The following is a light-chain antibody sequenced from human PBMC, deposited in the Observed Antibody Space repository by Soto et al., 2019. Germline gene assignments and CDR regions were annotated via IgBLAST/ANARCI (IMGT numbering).Light chain of an antibody. CDR3: SSYTSSTTLDVV. Sequence: QSVLTQPASVSGSPGQSITISCPGTSSDVGGHNYVSWYQQHPGTAPKLMIYEVTNRPSGVSNRFSGSKSGNTASLTISGLQAEDEADYYCSSYTSSTTLDVVFGGGTKLTVL. CDR1: SSDVGGHNY. J-gene: IGLJ2*01. CDR2: EVT. V-gene: IGLV2-14*01.